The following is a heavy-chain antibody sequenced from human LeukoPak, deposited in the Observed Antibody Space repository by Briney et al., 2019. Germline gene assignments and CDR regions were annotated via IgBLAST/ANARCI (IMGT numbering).Heavy chain of an antibody. V-gene: IGHV3-33*01. D-gene: IGHD2-2*01. CDR2: IWSDASNQ. CDR1: GFSFSTYA. Sequence: GTSLRLSCAASGFSFSTYAMHWVRQAPGKGLDWVAMIWSDASNQYYADSVKGRFTISRDNAKNSLFLQMNSLRAEDTAVYYCARLPTYCSSTSCYYDYWGQGTLVTVSS. J-gene: IGHJ4*02. CDR3: ARLPTYCSSTSCYYDY.